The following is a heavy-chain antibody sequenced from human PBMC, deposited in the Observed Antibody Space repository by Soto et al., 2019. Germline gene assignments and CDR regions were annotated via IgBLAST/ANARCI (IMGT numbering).Heavy chain of an antibody. V-gene: IGHV4-34*01. CDR3: ARVGNYGSGSYLDY. Sequence: SETLSLTCAVYGGSFSGYYWSWIRQPPGKGLERIGEINHSGSTNYNPSLKSRVTISVDTSKNQFSLKLSSVTAADTAVYYCARVGNYGSGSYLDYWGQGTLVTVSS. J-gene: IGHJ4*02. CDR2: INHSGST. CDR1: GGSFSGYY. D-gene: IGHD3-10*01.